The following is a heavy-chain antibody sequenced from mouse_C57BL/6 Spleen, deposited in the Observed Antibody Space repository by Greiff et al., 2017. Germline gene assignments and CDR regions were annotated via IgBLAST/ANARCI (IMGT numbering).Heavy chain of an antibody. Sequence: VQLQQSGPELVKPGASVKIPCKASGYTFTDYNMDWVKQSHGKSLEWIGDINPNNGGTIYNQKFKGKATLTVDKSSSTAYMERRSLTSEDTAVYYCARNWGDYYAMDYWGQGTSVTVSS. CDR1: GYTFTDYN. CDR3: ARNWGDYYAMDY. V-gene: IGHV1-18*01. J-gene: IGHJ4*01. D-gene: IGHD4-1*01. CDR2: INPNNGGT.